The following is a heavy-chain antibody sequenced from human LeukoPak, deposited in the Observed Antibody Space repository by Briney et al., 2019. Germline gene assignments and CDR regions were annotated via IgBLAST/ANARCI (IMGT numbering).Heavy chain of an antibody. D-gene: IGHD3-9*01. J-gene: IGHJ4*02. CDR1: GGTFSSYA. V-gene: IGHV1-69*05. CDR2: IIPIFGTA. Sequence: SSVKVSCKASGGTFSSYAISWVRQAPGQGLEWMGRIIPIFGTANYEQKFQGRVTITTDESTSTAYMELSSLRSEDTAVYYCARDRAGYYLDYWGQGTLVTVSS. CDR3: ARDRAGYYLDY.